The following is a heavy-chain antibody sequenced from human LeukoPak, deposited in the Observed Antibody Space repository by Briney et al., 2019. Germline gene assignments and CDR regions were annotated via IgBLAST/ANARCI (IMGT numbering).Heavy chain of an antibody. CDR1: GGSISSGDYY. CDR3: ARGLLGCSGGSCYVWAFDI. J-gene: IGHJ3*02. V-gene: IGHV4-30-4*08. Sequence: SETLSLTCTVSGGSISSGDYYWSWIRQPPGKGLEWIGYIYYSGSTYYNPSLKSRVTISVDTSKNQFSLKLSSVTAADTAVYCCARGLLGCSGGSCYVWAFDIWGQGTMVTVSS. CDR2: IYYSGST. D-gene: IGHD2-15*01.